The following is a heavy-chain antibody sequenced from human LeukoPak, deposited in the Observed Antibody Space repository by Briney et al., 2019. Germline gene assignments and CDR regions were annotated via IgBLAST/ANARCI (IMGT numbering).Heavy chain of an antibody. V-gene: IGHV3-23*01. CDR2: ISGSGGST. CDR1: GFTFSSYA. CDR3: ANSRQWLATGNFDY. J-gene: IGHJ4*02. Sequence: PGGSPRLSCAASGFTFSSYAMSWVRQAPGKGLEWVSAISGSGGSTYYADSVKGRFTISRGNSKNTLYLQMNSLRAEDTAVYYCANSRQWLATGNFDYWGQGTLVTVSS. D-gene: IGHD6-19*01.